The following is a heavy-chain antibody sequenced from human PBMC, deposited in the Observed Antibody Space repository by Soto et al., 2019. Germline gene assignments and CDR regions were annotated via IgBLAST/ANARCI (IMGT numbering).Heavy chain of an antibody. CDR1: GGNFNTYA. D-gene: IGHD3-10*01. J-gene: IGHJ4*02. V-gene: IGHV1-69*01. CDR2: IIPMFDIK. CDR3: AKEAGDH. Sequence: QLQLVQSGAEVKERGSSVKISCKTSGGNFNTYALTWVRQAPGQGLEWIGGIIPMFDIKNVAPRFQGRVTLNADDSMTTAYMEMTSLRSDDTAVYYCAKEAGDHWGQGTLVTVSS.